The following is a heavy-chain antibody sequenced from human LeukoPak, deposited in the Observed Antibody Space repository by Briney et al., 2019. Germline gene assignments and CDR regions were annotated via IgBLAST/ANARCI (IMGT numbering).Heavy chain of an antibody. CDR1: GGTFSSYA. CDR2: IIPILGIA. D-gene: IGHD3-3*01. CDR3: AIGVVTLMDV. V-gene: IGHV1-69*04. J-gene: IGHJ6*02. Sequence: SVKVSCKASGGTFSSYAISWVQQAPGQGLEWMGRIIPILGIANYAQEFQGRVTITADKSTSTAYMELSGLRSEDTAVYYCAIGVVTLMDVWGQGTTVTVSS.